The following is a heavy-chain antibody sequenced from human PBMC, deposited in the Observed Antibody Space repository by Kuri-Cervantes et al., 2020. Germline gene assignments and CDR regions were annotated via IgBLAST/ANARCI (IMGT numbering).Heavy chain of an antibody. CDR1: GFTFSSYA. J-gene: IGHJ4*02. CDR3: ARHKGTYRGLDY. V-gene: IGHV3-30*03. D-gene: IGHD1-14*01. Sequence: GESLKISCAASGFTFSSYAMHWVRQAPGKGLEWAAVISYDGNDKYSTDSVKGRFTISRDNSKNTLYLQMNSLRAEDTAVYYCARHKGTYRGLDYWGQGTLVTVSS. CDR2: ISYDGNDK.